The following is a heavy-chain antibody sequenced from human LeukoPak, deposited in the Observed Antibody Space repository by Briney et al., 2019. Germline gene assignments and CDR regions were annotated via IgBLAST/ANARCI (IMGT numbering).Heavy chain of an antibody. V-gene: IGHV3-64D*06. CDR1: GFTFSSYA. J-gene: IGHJ4*02. CDR3: EKGIAVADDY. CDR2: ISSNGGST. D-gene: IGHD6-19*01. Sequence: AGGSLRLSCSASGFTFSSYAMHWVRQAPGKGLEYVSAISSNGGSTYYADSVKGRFTISRDNSKNTLYLQMSSLKAEDTAVYYCEKGIAVADDYWGQGTLVPVSS.